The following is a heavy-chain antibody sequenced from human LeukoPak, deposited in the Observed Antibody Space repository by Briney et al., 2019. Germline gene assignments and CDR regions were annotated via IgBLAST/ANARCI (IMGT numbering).Heavy chain of an antibody. J-gene: IGHJ4*02. CDR2: IWYGGSNK. CDR3: ARDPGGAYFDY. CDR1: GFTFSSYS. V-gene: IGHV3-33*08. Sequence: GGSLRLSCAASGFTFSSYSMHWVRQAPGKGLEWVAVIWYGGSNKYYADSVKGRFTISRDNSKNTLYLQMNSLRAEDTAVYYCARDPGGAYFDYWGQGTLVTVSS. D-gene: IGHD4-17*01.